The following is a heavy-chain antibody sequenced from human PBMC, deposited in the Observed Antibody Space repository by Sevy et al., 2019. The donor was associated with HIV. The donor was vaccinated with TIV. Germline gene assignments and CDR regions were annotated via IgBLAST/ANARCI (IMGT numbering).Heavy chain of an antibody. V-gene: IGHV3-30*02. Sequence: GGSLRISCAASGFTFGSYGMHWVRQAPGKGLEWVAYISYDRSDKNYGDSVKDRFTISRDNSKNMVYLQMNSLRAEDTAMYYCARVFSSYYFDYWGQGTLVTVSS. CDR2: ISYDRSDK. CDR3: ARVFSSYYFDY. CDR1: GFTFGSYG. J-gene: IGHJ4*02.